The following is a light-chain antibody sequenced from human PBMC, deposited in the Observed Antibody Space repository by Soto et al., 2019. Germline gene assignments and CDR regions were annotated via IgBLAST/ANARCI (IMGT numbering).Light chain of an antibody. V-gene: IGLV5-37*01. CDR2: YYSDSDK. CDR1: SDINVGSYN. CDR3: MIWPSNASV. J-gene: IGLJ1*01. Sequence: QSVLTQPPSSSASPGESARLTCTLPSDINVGSYNIYWYQQKPGSLPRYLLYYYSDSDKGQGSGVPSRFSGSKDASANTGILLISGLQSEDEADYYCMIWPSNASVFGTGTKVTVL.